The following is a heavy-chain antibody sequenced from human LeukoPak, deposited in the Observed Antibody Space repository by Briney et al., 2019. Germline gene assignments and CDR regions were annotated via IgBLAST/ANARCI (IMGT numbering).Heavy chain of an antibody. Sequence: SETLSLTCTVSGGSISSYYWSWIRQPPGKGLEWIGYIYYSGSTYYNPSLKSRVTISVDTSKNQFSLKLSSVTAADTAVDYCARNPRTTPRYMDVWGKGTTVTVSS. D-gene: IGHD4-11*01. CDR2: IYYSGST. CDR3: ARNPRTTPRYMDV. J-gene: IGHJ6*03. V-gene: IGHV4-59*01. CDR1: GGSISSYY.